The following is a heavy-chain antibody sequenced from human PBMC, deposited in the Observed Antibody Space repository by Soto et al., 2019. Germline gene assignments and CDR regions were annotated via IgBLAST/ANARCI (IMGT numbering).Heavy chain of an antibody. CDR3: TNHTGDY. J-gene: IGHJ4*01. D-gene: IGHD2-8*02. CDR1: GFTFSSYG. V-gene: IGHV3-23*01. Sequence: EVQLLESGGGLVQPGGSLKLSCAASGFTFSSYGMNWDRQAPGKGLEWVSGISASGGGTYYADSVKGRFTIASDNSTNTLYLQMNSLRVEDTAVYYCTNHTGDYWGHGTQVTVSS. CDR2: ISASGGGT.